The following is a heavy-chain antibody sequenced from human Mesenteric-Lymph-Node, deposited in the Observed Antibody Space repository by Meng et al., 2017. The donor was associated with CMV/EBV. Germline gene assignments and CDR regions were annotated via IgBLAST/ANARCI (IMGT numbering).Heavy chain of an antibody. CDR3: ARDKDIYRGPTHFDY. J-gene: IGHJ4*02. Sequence: GDSISSGGYSWSWIRQPPGKGMEWIGYIYHGGSTYYNPSLKSRVTMSVDRSKNQFSLRLSSVTADDTAVYYCARDKDIYRGPTHFDYWGQGTLVTVSS. CDR2: IYHGGST. V-gene: IGHV4-30-2*01. D-gene: IGHD1-26*01. CDR1: GDSISSGGYS.